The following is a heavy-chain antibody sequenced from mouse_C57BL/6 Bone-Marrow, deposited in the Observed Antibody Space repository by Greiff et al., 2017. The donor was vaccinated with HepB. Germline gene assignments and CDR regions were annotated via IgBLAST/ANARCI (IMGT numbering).Heavy chain of an antibody. D-gene: IGHD1-1*01. CDR3: TRGTTVFDY. CDR2: INPGTGNT. Sequence: VQLQQSGAELARPGASVKISCKASGYSFTGYYMHWVKQSPENSLEWIGEINPGTGNTNYNQKFKDKATLTVDKSSSSAYMQLKSLTSEESAVYYCTRGTTVFDYWGQGTTLTVSS. CDR1: GYSFTGYY. V-gene: IGHV1-42*01. J-gene: IGHJ2*01.